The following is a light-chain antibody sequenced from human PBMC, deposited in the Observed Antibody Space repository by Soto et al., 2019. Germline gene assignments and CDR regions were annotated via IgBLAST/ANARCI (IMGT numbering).Light chain of an antibody. CDR3: QSYDGSLSKVV. CDR1: SSNIGAGYD. CDR2: GNS. Sequence: QSVLTQPPSVSGAPGQRVTISCTGSSSNIGAGYDVHWYQQLPGTAPKLLIYGNSNRPSGVPDRFSGSKSGTSASLAITGLQAEDEADDYCQSYDGSLSKVVFGGGTKVTVL. J-gene: IGLJ2*01. V-gene: IGLV1-40*01.